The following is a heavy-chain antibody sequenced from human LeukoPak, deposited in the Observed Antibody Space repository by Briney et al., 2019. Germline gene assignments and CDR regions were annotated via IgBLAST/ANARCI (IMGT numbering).Heavy chain of an antibody. Sequence: GGSLRLSCAASGFTFSSYEMNWVRQAPGKGLEWVSYISSSGSTICYADSVKGRFTISRDNAKSSLYLQMKSLRAEDTAVYYCARRYDILTGYGYYYYYGMDVWGKGTTVTVSS. J-gene: IGHJ6*04. CDR2: ISSSGSTI. D-gene: IGHD3-9*01. CDR1: GFTFSSYE. V-gene: IGHV3-48*03. CDR3: ARRYDILTGYGYYYYYGMDV.